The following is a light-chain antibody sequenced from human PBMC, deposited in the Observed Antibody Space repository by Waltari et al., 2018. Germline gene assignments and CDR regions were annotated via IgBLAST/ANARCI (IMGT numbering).Light chain of an antibody. CDR2: AAS. CDR1: QDIRND. V-gene: IGKV1-6*01. Sequence: AIQMTQSPSPLPASVGDRVTITCRASQDIRNDLGWYQQKPGEAPKLLIYAASNLQSGVPSKFSGSGSGTDFTLTISSLQPEDFATYYCLQDYNYPRTFGQGTKVEIK. J-gene: IGKJ1*01. CDR3: LQDYNYPRT.